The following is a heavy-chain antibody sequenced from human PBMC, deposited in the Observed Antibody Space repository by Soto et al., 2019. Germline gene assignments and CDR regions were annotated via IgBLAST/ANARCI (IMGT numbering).Heavy chain of an antibody. CDR1: GGSISGSSYY. CDR3: ARQPDYDILTGYYQN. V-gene: IGHV4-39*01. Sequence: SETLSLTCTVSGGSISGSSYYWGWIRQPPGKGLEWIGSIDYSGSTYYNPSLKSRVTISVDTSKNQFSLKLSSVTAADTAVYYCARQPDYDILTGYYQNRGLGTLVTVSS. CDR2: IDYSGST. D-gene: IGHD3-9*01. J-gene: IGHJ4*02.